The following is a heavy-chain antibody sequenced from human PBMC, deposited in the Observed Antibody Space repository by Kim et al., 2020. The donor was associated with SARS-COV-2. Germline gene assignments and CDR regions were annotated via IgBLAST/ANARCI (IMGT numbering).Heavy chain of an antibody. CDR1: GYTFTSYG. V-gene: IGHV1-18*01. J-gene: IGHJ6*02. D-gene: IGHD3-10*01. Sequence: ASVKVSCKASGYTFTSYGIIWVRQAPGQGLEWMGWISAYNGNTNYAQKLQGRVTMTTDTSTSTAYMELRSLRSDDTAVYYCARGVYGSGSYYYYYGMDVWGQGTTVTVSS. CDR2: ISAYNGNT. CDR3: ARGVYGSGSYYYYYGMDV.